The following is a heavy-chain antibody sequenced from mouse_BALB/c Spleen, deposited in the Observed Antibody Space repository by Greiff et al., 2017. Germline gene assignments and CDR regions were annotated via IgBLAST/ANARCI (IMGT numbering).Heavy chain of an antibody. CDR3: ARYGESSWFAY. Sequence: VKLVESAAELARPGASVKMSCKASGYTFTSYTMHWVKQRPGQGLEWIGYINPSSGYTEYNQKFKDKTTLTADKSSSTAYMQLSSLTSEDSAVYYCARYGESSWFAYWGQGTLVTVSA. V-gene: IGHV1-4*02. D-gene: IGHD1-1*02. J-gene: IGHJ3*01. CDR1: GYTFTSYT. CDR2: INPSSGYT.